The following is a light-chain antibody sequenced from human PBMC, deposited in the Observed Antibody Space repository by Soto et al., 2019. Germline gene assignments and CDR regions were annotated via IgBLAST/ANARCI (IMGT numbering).Light chain of an antibody. CDR1: QSVSGSY. CDR3: QQYGGSPFT. Sequence: EIVLTQSPGTLSLSPRERATLSCRASQSVSGSYLAWYQQKPGQAPRLLIYGASSRATGIPDRFSGSGSGTDVTLTISRLEPEEFAVYYCQQYGGSPFTFGPGTKVDIK. V-gene: IGKV3-20*01. J-gene: IGKJ3*01. CDR2: GAS.